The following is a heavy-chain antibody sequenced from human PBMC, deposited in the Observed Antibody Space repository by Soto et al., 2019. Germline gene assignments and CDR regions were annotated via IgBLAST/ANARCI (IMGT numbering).Heavy chain of an antibody. CDR3: ARSVFP. V-gene: IGHV4-31*03. J-gene: IGHJ5*02. CDR1: GGSISSGGYY. CDR2: IYYSKST. Sequence: QVQLQESGPGLVKPSQTLSLTCTVSGGSISSGGYYWSWIRQHPGKGLEWIGYIYYSKSTYYNPSLRSRGTISLDTSKHQFSLTLTSVTAADTAVYYCARSVFPWGQGTLVTVSS.